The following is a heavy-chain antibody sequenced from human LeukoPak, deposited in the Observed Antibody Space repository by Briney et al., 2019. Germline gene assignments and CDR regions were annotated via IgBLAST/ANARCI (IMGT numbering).Heavy chain of an antibody. V-gene: IGHV3-23*01. D-gene: IGHD7-27*01. CDR2: ITGSGGWA. CDR3: ASDPPWANDAFDI. CDR1: GLTFSSYA. Sequence: GGSLRLSCAASGLTFSSYAMMWLRQAPGQGLEWVSAITGSGGWALYADSVKGRFTISRDNSKNTLYLQMSSLRAEDTAVYYCASDPPWANDAFDIWGQGTMVTVSS. J-gene: IGHJ3*02.